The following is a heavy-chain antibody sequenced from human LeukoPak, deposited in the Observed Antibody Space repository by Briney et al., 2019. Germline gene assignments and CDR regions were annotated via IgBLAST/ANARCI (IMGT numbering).Heavy chain of an antibody. D-gene: IGHD2-15*01. CDR3: AKDRCSGGSCYFDY. J-gene: IGHJ4*02. V-gene: IGHV3-23*01. Sequence: PGGSLRLSCAASGFTFDDYAMHWVRQAPGKGLEWVSAISGSGGSTYYADSVKGRFTISRDNSKNTLYLQMNSLRAEDTAVYYCAKDRCSGGSCYFDYWGQGTLVTVSS. CDR1: GFTFDDYA. CDR2: ISGSGGST.